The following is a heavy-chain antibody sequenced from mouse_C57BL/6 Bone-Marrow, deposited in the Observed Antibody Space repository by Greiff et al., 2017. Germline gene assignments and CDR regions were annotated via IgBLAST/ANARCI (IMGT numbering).Heavy chain of an antibody. CDR3: ARPPVYYDYEHYAMDY. V-gene: IGHV5-6*01. D-gene: IGHD2-4*01. CDR1: GFTFSSYG. Sequence: VQLKESGGDLVKPGGSLKLSCAASGFTFSSYGMSWVRQTPDKRLEWVATISSGGSYTYYPDSVKGRFTISRDNAKNTLYLQMSSLKSEDTAKYDCARPPVYYDYEHYAMDYWGQGTSVTVSS. CDR2: ISSGGSYT. J-gene: IGHJ4*01.